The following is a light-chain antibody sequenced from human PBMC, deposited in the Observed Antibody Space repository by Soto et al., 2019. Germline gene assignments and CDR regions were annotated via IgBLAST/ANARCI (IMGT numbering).Light chain of an antibody. CDR2: ANS. J-gene: IGLJ2*01. CDR1: SSNIGAGYN. V-gene: IGLV1-40*01. CDR3: QSYDTSLSVV. Sequence: QSVLTQPPSVSGAPGQRVTISCTGSSSNIGAGYNVHWFQQLPGTAPKLLIYANSNRPSGVPDRFSGSKSGTSASLAITGLQAEDAADYYCQSYDTSLSVVFGGGTKVTVL.